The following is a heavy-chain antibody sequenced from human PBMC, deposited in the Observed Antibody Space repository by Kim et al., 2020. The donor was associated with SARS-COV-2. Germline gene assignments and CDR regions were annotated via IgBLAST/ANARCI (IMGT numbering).Heavy chain of an antibody. CDR1: GGSFSGYY. V-gene: IGHV4-34*01. J-gene: IGHJ4*02. CDR3: ARGGPHGIAVAGTVYYFDY. D-gene: IGHD6-19*01. Sequence: SETLSLICAVYGGSFSGYYWSWIRQPPGKGLEWIGEINHSGSTNYNPSLKSRVTISVDTSKNQFSLKLSSVTAADTAVYYCARGGPHGIAVAGTVYYFDYWGQGTLVTVSS. CDR2: INHSGST.